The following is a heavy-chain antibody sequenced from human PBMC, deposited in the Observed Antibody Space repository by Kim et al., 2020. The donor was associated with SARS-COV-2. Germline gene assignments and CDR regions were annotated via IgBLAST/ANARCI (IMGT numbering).Heavy chain of an antibody. J-gene: IGHJ4*02. Sequence: GGSLRLSCAASGFTFSSYGMHWVRQAPGKGLEWVAVISYDGSNKYYADSVKGRFTISRDNSKNTLYLQMNSLRAEDTAVYYCAKAGIAVAGNFDYWGQGT. V-gene: IGHV3-30*18. CDR1: GFTFSSYG. CDR3: AKAGIAVAGNFDY. D-gene: IGHD6-19*01. CDR2: ISYDGSNK.